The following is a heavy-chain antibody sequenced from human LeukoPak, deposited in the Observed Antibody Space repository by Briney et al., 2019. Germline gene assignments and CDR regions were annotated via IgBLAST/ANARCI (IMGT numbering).Heavy chain of an antibody. CDR3: ARLEAGAFDI. D-gene: IGHD6-19*01. J-gene: IGHJ3*02. V-gene: IGHV4-59*01. CDR1: GGSISSYY. Sequence: SETLSLTCTVSGGSISSYYWSWIRQPPGKGLEWIGYIYYSGSTNYNPSLKSRVTISVGTSKNQFSLKLSSVTAADTAVYYCARLEAGAFDIWGQGTMVTVSS. CDR2: IYYSGST.